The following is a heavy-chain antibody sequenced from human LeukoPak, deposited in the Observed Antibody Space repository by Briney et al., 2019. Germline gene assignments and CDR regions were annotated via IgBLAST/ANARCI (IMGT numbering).Heavy chain of an antibody. Sequence: SETLSLTCAVYGGSFSGYYWSWIRQPPGKGLEWIGEINHSGSTNYNPSLTSRVTISIDTSKSHFSLKLSSVTAADTAVYYCARSKTTTVTTPDYWGQGTLVTVSS. J-gene: IGHJ4*02. D-gene: IGHD4-17*01. V-gene: IGHV4-34*01. CDR1: GGSFSGYY. CDR2: INHSGST. CDR3: ARSKTTTVTTPDY.